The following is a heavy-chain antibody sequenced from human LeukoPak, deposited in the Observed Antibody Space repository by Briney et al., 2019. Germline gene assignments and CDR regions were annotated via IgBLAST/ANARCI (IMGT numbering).Heavy chain of an antibody. CDR1: GGSISSGGYS. CDR3: ARARDYYDIDY. CDR2: IYHSGST. D-gene: IGHD3-22*01. Sequence: SETLSLTCAVSGGSISSGGYSWSWIRQPPGKGLEWIGYIYHSGSTYYNPSLKSRVTISVDTSKNQFSLKLSSVTAADTAVYYCARARDYYDIDYWGQGTLVTVSS. V-gene: IGHV4-30-2*01. J-gene: IGHJ4*02.